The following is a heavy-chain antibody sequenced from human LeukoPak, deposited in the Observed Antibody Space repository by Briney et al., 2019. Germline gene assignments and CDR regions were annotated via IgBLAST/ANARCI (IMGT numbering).Heavy chain of an antibody. CDR3: ARRGRYCTNGVCPGRAFDP. CDR2: IYYSGRT. J-gene: IGHJ5*02. V-gene: IGHV4-39*01. Sequence: SETLSLTCTVSGGSISRSSYYWGWIRQTPGKGLEWIGSIYYSGRTYYKSSLKSRVTISLDTSKNQFSLKLSSVTAADTAVYYCARRGRYCTNGVCPGRAFDPWGQGTLVTVSS. D-gene: IGHD2-8*01. CDR1: GGSISRSSYY.